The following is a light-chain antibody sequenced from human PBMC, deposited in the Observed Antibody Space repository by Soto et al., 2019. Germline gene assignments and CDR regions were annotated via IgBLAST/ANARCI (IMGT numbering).Light chain of an antibody. CDR3: QQYGSSPPRT. CDR2: GAS. CDR1: QSVSNDF. Sequence: EIVLTQSPGILSLSPGERATLSCRAIQSVSNDFLAWYQQKPGQAPRLLIYGASTRATDVPDRFSGSGSGADFTLTISRLEPEDFAVYYCQQYGSSPPRTFGQGTKV. J-gene: IGKJ1*01. V-gene: IGKV3-20*01.